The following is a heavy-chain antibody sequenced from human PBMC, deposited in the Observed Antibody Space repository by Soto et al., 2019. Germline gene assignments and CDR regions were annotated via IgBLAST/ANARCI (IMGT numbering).Heavy chain of an antibody. D-gene: IGHD6-19*01. CDR2: IYYSGST. CDR1: GGSISSGGYY. Sequence: SETLSLTCTVSGGSISSGGYYWSWIRQHPGKGLEWIGYIYYSGSTYYNPSLKSRVTISVDTSKNQFSLKLSSVTAADTAVYYCARSPYSSGWYFDYWGQGTLVTVSS. V-gene: IGHV4-31*03. J-gene: IGHJ4*02. CDR3: ARSPYSSGWYFDY.